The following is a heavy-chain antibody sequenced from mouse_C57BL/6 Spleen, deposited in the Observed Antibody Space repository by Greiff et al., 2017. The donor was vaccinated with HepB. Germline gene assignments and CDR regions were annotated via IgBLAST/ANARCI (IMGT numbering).Heavy chain of an antibody. CDR3: ARYYGSNYAMDY. D-gene: IGHD1-1*01. CDR2: IYPGDGDT. Sequence: QVQLKESGAELVKPGASVKISCKASGYAFSSYWMNWVKQRPGKGLEWIGQIYPGDGDTNYNGKFKGKATLTADKSSSTAYMQLSSLTSEDSAVYFCARYYGSNYAMDYWGQGTSVTVSS. CDR1: GYAFSSYW. V-gene: IGHV1-80*01. J-gene: IGHJ4*01.